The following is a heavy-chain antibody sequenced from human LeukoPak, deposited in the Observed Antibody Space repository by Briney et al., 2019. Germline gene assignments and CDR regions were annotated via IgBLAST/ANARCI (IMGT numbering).Heavy chain of an antibody. CDR1: GGTFSSYA. Sequence: ASVKVSCKASGGTFSSYAISWVRQAPGQGLEWMGGIIPIFGTANYAQKFQGRVTITADKSTSTAYMELSSLRSEDTAVYYCARGTIAVAGTFDYWGQGTLVTVSS. CDR2: IIPIFGTA. J-gene: IGHJ4*02. CDR3: ARGTIAVAGTFDY. V-gene: IGHV1-69*06. D-gene: IGHD6-19*01.